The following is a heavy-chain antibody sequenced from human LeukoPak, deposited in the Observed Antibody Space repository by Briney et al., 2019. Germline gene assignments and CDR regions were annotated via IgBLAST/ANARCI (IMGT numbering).Heavy chain of an antibody. CDR3: ARDSVLLDAFDI. J-gene: IGHJ3*02. Sequence: GGSLRLSCAASGFTVSSNYMSWVRQAPGKGLEWVSVTYSGGSTYYADSVKGRFTISRDNSKNTLYLQMNSLRAEDTAVYYCARDSVLLDAFDIWGQGTMVTVSS. D-gene: IGHD2-15*01. CDR2: TYSGGST. V-gene: IGHV3-66*02. CDR1: GFTVSSNY.